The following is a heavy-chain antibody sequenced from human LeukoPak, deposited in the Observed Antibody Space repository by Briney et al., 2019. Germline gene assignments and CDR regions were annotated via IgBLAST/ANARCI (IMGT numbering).Heavy chain of an antibody. CDR2: IYSGGST. CDR1: GFTVSSNY. D-gene: IGHD4-17*01. V-gene: IGHV3-53*01. J-gene: IGHJ4*02. Sequence: PGGSLRLSCAASGFTVSSNYMSLVRQAPGKGLEGVSVIYSGGSTDYADSVKGRFTISRDNSENTLHLQMNSLRAEDTAVYYCARIPKTTYFDYWGQGTLVTVSS. CDR3: ARIPKTTYFDY.